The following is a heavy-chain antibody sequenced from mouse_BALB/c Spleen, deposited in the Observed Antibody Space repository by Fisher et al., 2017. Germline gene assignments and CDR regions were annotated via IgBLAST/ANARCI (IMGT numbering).Heavy chain of an antibody. V-gene: IGHV5-12-2*01. CDR3: ARLREDAMDY. J-gene: IGHJ4*01. Sequence: RFTISRDNAKNTLYLQMSSLKSEDTAMYYCARLREDAMDYWGQGTSVTVSS.